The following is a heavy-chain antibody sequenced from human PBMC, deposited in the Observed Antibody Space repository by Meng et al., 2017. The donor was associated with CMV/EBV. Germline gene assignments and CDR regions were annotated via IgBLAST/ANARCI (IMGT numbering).Heavy chain of an antibody. Sequence: ASVKVSCKASGYTFTGYYMHWVRQAPGQGLEWMGWINPNSGGTNYAQKFQGRVTMTRDTSISTAYMELSRLRSDDTAVYYCAGEDVVAGTVAFDIWGQGTMVTVSS. D-gene: IGHD6-19*01. CDR2: INPNSGGT. CDR3: AGEDVVAGTVAFDI. V-gene: IGHV1-2*02. CDR1: GYTFTGYY. J-gene: IGHJ3*02.